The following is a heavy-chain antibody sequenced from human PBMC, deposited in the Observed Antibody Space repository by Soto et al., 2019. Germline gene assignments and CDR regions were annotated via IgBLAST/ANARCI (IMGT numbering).Heavy chain of an antibody. V-gene: IGHV4-30-4*01. CDR3: ASGFSGDYERTGYGMDV. D-gene: IGHD4-17*01. CDR2: IYYSGST. Sequence: PSETLSLTCTVSGGSISSGDYYWSWIRQPPGKGLEWIGYIYYSGSTYYNPSLKSRVTISVDTSKNQFSLKLSSVTAADTAVYYCASGFSGDYERTGYGMDVWGQGTTVTSP. J-gene: IGHJ6*02. CDR1: GGSISSGDYY.